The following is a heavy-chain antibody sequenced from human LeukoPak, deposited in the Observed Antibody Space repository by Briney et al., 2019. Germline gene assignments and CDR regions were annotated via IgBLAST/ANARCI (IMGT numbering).Heavy chain of an antibody. CDR2: INAGNGNT. V-gene: IGHV1-3*01. Sequence: GASVKVSCKASGYTFTSYAMHWVRQAPGQRLEWMGWINAGNGNTKYSQKFQGRVTITRDTSASTAYMELSSLRSEDTAVYYCARVAGVGATVLDYWGQGTLVTVSS. CDR1: GYTFTSYA. J-gene: IGHJ4*02. CDR3: ARVAGVGATVLDY. D-gene: IGHD1-26*01.